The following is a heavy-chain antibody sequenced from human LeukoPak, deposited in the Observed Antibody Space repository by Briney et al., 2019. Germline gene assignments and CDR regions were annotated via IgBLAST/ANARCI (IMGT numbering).Heavy chain of an antibody. J-gene: IGHJ4*02. Sequence: GGSLRFSCAASRFTFSDYGMHWVRQAPGKGLEWVSGISDSGDRTYYADSVKGRFTISRDNSKNTLSLQMNSLRVEDTAVYYCAHIYYHGSGSYGDYWGQGTLVTVSS. CDR1: RFTFSDYG. CDR2: ISDSGDRT. CDR3: AHIYYHGSGSYGDY. V-gene: IGHV3-23*01. D-gene: IGHD3-10*01.